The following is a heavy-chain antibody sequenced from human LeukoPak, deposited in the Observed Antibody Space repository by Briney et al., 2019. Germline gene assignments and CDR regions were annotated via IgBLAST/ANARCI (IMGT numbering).Heavy chain of an antibody. D-gene: IGHD6-13*01. J-gene: IGHJ1*01. CDR1: GYTFTRYY. CDR2: INPNSGGT. V-gene: IGHV1-2*02. Sequence: GASVKVSSKPSGYTFTRYYMPWVRQSPGQGLEWMGWINPNSGGTHYAQKFQGRVTMTRDTSISTAYMELSRLRSDDTAVYYCARGYPLSTTAAGTYFQHWGQGTLVTVSS. CDR3: ARGYPLSTTAAGTYFQH.